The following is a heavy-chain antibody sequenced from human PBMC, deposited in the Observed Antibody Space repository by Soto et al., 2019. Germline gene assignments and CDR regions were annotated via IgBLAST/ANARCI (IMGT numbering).Heavy chain of an antibody. CDR1: VVSFSGYY. D-gene: IGHD6-19*01. J-gene: IGHJ4*02. CDR3: ARGSPGRSSGWYNY. V-gene: IGHV4-34*01. Sequence: SETLSLTCAFYVVSFSGYYWSCIRHPPGKGLEWIGEINPSGSTNYNPSLKSRVTISVDTSKNQFSLNLSSVTAADTAVYYCARGSPGRSSGWYNYWGQGTLVNVSS. CDR2: INPSGST.